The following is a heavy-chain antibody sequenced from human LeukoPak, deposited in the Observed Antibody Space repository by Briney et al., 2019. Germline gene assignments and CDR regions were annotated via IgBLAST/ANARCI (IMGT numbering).Heavy chain of an antibody. CDR3: GSSVYSSGGDAFDI. D-gene: IGHD6-19*01. CDR2: INHSGST. J-gene: IGHJ3*02. CDR1: GGSFSGYY. Sequence: SETLSFTCAVYGGSFSGYYWSWIRQPPGKGLEWIGEINHSGSTNYNPSLKSRVTISVDTSKNQFSLKLSSVTAADTAVYYCGSSVYSSGGDAFDIWGQGTMVTVSS. V-gene: IGHV4-34*01.